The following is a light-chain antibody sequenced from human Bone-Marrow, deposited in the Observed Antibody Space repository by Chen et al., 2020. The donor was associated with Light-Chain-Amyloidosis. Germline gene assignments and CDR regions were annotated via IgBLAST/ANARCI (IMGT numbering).Light chain of an antibody. CDR2: DVS. V-gene: IGLV2-14*01. CDR3: SSYTDTSALAL. Sequence: QSVLTQPASVSGSPGQSITIPCTGTSSDVGGYNYVSWYQQHPGKAPQLMIYDVSYLPSGVSSRFSGSKSGNTASLTISGLQTEDEADYYCSSYTDTSALALFGGGTKLTVL. J-gene: IGLJ3*02. CDR1: SSDVGGYNY.